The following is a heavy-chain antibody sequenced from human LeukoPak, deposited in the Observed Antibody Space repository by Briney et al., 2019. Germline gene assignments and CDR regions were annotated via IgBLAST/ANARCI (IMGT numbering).Heavy chain of an antibody. CDR1: GFTFSSYA. CDR3: AKFGGGYPYDAFDT. V-gene: IGHV3-23*01. Sequence: GGSLRLSCTASGFTFSSYAMSWVRQAPGKGLEWVSAIINSGGRAYHGDSVKGRFTISRDNPKNTLHLEMNSLRAEDTALYYCAKFGGGYPYDAFDTWGQGTKVTVSS. D-gene: IGHD3-22*01. J-gene: IGHJ3*02. CDR2: IINSGGRA.